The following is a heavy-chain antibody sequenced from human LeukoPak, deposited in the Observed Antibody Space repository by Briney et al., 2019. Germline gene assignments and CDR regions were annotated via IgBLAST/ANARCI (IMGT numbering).Heavy chain of an antibody. CDR3: ATHGYSELRYFDWSTNE. V-gene: IGHV3-23*01. J-gene: IGHJ4*02. CDR1: GFTFSSYA. CDR2: ISAGGTST. Sequence: GGSLRLSCAASGFTFSSYAMSWVRQAPGKGLEWVSTISAGGTSTYFADSVQGRFTISRDNSKNTLYLQMSSLRAEDTAVYYCATHGYSELRYFDWSTNEWGQGTLVTVSS. D-gene: IGHD3-9*01.